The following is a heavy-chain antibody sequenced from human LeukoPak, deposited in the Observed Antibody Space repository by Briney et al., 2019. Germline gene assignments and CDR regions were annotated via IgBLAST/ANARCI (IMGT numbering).Heavy chain of an antibody. Sequence: SETLSLTCTVSGGSISSYYWSWIRQPAGKGLEWIGRVYTSGSTNYNPSLKSRVTMSIDTSKNQFSLKLSSVTAADTAVYYCARDGNIAVAGLMDYWGQGTLVTVSS. D-gene: IGHD6-19*01. CDR2: VYTSGST. V-gene: IGHV4-4*07. J-gene: IGHJ4*02. CDR3: ARDGNIAVAGLMDY. CDR1: GGSISSYY.